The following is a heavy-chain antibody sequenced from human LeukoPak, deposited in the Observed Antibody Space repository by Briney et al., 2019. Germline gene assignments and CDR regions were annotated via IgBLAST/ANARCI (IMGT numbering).Heavy chain of an antibody. D-gene: IGHD2-15*01. CDR3: AREGVDRVGATGYDVVVVAATQDFDY. CDR2: INPSGGST. Sequence: ASVKVSCKASGYTFTSYYMHWVLQAPGQGLEWMGIINPSGGSTSYAQKFQGRVTMTRDTSTSTVYMELSSLRSEDTAVYYCAREGVDRVGATGYDVVVVAATQDFDYWGQGTLVTVSS. J-gene: IGHJ4*02. V-gene: IGHV1-46*01. CDR1: GYTFTSYY.